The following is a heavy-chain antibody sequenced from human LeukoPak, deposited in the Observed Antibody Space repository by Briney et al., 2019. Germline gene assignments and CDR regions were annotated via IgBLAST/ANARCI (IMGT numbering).Heavy chain of an antibody. CDR1: GGSISSYY. J-gene: IGHJ5*02. Sequence: SSETLSLTCTVSGGSISSYYRSWIRQPPGKGLEWIGYIYYSGSTNYNPSLKSRVTISVDTSKNQFSLKLSSVTAADTAVYYCARGLMDYDFWRAYNWFDPWGQGTLVTVSS. D-gene: IGHD3-3*01. V-gene: IGHV4-59*01. CDR2: IYYSGST. CDR3: ARGLMDYDFWRAYNWFDP.